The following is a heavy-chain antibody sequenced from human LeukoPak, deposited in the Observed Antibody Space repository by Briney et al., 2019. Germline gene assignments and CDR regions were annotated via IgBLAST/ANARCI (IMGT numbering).Heavy chain of an antibody. V-gene: IGHV3-64*01. CDR1: GFTFSRFS. CDR2: ISSNGGRT. Sequence: GGSLRLSCAASGFTFSRFSMRWVRQAPGKGLEYVSAISSNGGRTYCANSVKGRFIISRDNSKNTLYLQMGSLRADDMAVYYCARGGEDMVPFDYWGQGTLVSVSS. J-gene: IGHJ4*02. D-gene: IGHD3-10*01. CDR3: ARGGEDMVPFDY.